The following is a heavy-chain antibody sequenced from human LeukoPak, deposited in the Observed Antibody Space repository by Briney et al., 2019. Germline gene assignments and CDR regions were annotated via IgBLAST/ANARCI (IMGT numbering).Heavy chain of an antibody. CDR3: GGCSGGTCSDFDY. Sequence: PGGSLRLSCVASGLTFSNFWMTWLRQAPGKGLEWVANIKQDGSETYYLDSVKGRFTISRDNAKNSMYLQMNSLRAEDTAVYYCGGCSGGTCSDFDYWGRGTLVTVSS. D-gene: IGHD2-15*01. J-gene: IGHJ4*02. CDR1: GLTFSNFW. V-gene: IGHV3-7*01. CDR2: IKQDGSET.